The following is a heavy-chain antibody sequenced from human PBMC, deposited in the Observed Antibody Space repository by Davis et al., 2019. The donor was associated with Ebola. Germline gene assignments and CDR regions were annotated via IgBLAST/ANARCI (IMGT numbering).Heavy chain of an antibody. D-gene: IGHD3-10*01. Sequence: AASVKVSCKAFGYTFTSYYIYWVRQAPGQGLEWMGIVNPSGGSTTYAQKFQGRVTMTRDTSTSTVYMELSSLRSEDTAVYYCASGTYYGSGSYIDYWGQGTLVTVSS. J-gene: IGHJ4*02. CDR2: VNPSGGST. V-gene: IGHV1-46*01. CDR1: GYTFTSYY. CDR3: ASGTYYGSGSYIDY.